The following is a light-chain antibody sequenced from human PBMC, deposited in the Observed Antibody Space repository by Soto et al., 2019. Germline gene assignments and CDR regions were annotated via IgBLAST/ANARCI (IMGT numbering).Light chain of an antibody. CDR2: GNS. CDR3: QSYDSSLSGWV. CDR1: SSNIRSYY. J-gene: IGLJ3*02. Sequence: QSALTQPASVSGTPGQTVTISCSGSSSNIRSYYVYWYQQLPGTAPKLLIYGNSNRPSGVPDRFSGSKSGTSASLAITGLQAEDEADYYCQSYDSSLSGWVFGGGTKVTVL. V-gene: IGLV1-40*01.